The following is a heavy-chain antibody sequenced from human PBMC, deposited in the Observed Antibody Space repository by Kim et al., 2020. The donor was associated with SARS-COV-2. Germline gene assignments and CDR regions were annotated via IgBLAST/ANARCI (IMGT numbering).Heavy chain of an antibody. CDR2: ISPYNGDT. CDR1: GYTFTSYG. V-gene: IGHV1-18*01. CDR3: ARGGMYCSSISCYGLDY. J-gene: IGHJ4*02. D-gene: IGHD2-2*01. Sequence: ASVKVSCKASGYTFTSYGITWVRQAPGQGPEWMGWISPYNGDTNYAQKVRGRVTMTTVTSTSTAYMELRSLRSDDTAVYFCARGGMYCSSISCYGLDYWGQGTLVTVSS.